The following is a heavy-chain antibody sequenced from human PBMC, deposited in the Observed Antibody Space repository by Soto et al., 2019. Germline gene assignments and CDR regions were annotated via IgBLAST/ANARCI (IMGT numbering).Heavy chain of an antibody. CDR2: ISYDGSNK. CDR3: ASQHSSSAPRNWFDP. CDR1: GFTFSSYG. V-gene: IGHV3-30*03. D-gene: IGHD6-6*01. Sequence: QVQLVESGGGVVQPGRSLRLSCAASGFTFSSYGMHWVRQAPGKGLEWVAVISYDGSNKYYADSVKGRFTISRDNSKNTLYLQMNSLRAEDTAVYYCASQHSSSAPRNWFDPWGQGTLVTVSS. J-gene: IGHJ5*02.